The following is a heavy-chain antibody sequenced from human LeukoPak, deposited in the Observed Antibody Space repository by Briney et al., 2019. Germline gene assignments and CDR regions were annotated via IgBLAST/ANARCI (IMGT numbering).Heavy chain of an antibody. V-gene: IGHV4-59*01. CDR2: IYYSGST. CDR3: ARDVTMTNADY. Sequence: SETLSLTCTVSGGSISSYYWSWIRQPPGKGLEWIGYIYYSGSTNYNPSLKSRVTISVDTSKNQFSLKLSSVTAADTAVYYCARDVTMTNADYWGQGTLVTVSS. CDR1: GGSISSYY. J-gene: IGHJ4*02. D-gene: IGHD3-22*01.